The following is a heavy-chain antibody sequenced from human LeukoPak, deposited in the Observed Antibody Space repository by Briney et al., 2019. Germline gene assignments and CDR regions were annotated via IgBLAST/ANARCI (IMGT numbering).Heavy chain of an antibody. D-gene: IGHD3-22*01. Sequence: PSETLSLICTVSGASISSYYWSWIRQPPGKGLEWIGDIYYSGSIKYNPSLKSRVTMSVDTSKNQFSLKLSSVTAADTTIYYCARENPSGYYNRPIDYWGQGTLVTVSS. J-gene: IGHJ4*02. V-gene: IGHV4-59*01. CDR1: GASISSYY. CDR2: IYYSGSI. CDR3: ARENPSGYYNRPIDY.